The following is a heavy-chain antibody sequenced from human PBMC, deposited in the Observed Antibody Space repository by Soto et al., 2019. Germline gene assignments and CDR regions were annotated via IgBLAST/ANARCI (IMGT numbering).Heavy chain of an antibody. CDR1: GFTFSSYW. Sequence: GGSLRLSCAASGFTFSSYWMSWVRQAPGKGLEWVANIKQDGSEKYYVDSVKGRFTISRDNAKKSLYLQMNSLRAEDTAVYYGARDYDYIWGSYRYGDYWGQGTLVTVSS. CDR3: ARDYDYIWGSYRYGDY. V-gene: IGHV3-7*01. J-gene: IGHJ4*02. D-gene: IGHD3-16*02. CDR2: IKQDGSEK.